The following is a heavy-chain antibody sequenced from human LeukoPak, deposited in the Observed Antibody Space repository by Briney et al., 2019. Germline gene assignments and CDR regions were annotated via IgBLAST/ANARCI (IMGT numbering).Heavy chain of an antibody. D-gene: IGHD6-19*01. CDR2: IQREASEK. CDR1: GFTFSNYW. CDR3: ARQEYSSGK. V-gene: IGHV3-7*01. J-gene: IGHJ4*02. Sequence: GGSLRLSCAASGFTFSNYWMNWVRQAPGKGLEWVASIQREASEKYYVESVKGRFTISRDNAKNSLYLQMNSQRAEDTAVYYCARQEYSSGKWGQGTLV.